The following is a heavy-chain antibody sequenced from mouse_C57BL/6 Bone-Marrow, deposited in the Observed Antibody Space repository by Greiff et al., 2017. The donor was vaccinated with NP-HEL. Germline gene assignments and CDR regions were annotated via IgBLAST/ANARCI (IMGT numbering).Heavy chain of an antibody. J-gene: IGHJ4*01. D-gene: IGHD4-1*01. CDR3: ARLGRVPYYAMDY. V-gene: IGHV1-81*01. Sequence: QVQLQQSGAELARPGASVKLSCKASGYTFTSYGISWVKQRPGQGLEWIGEIYPRSGTTYYNEKFKGKATLTADKSSSTAYMELRSLTSEDSAFYFWARLGRVPYYAMDYWGQGTSVTVSS. CDR1: GYTFTSYG. CDR2: IYPRSGTT.